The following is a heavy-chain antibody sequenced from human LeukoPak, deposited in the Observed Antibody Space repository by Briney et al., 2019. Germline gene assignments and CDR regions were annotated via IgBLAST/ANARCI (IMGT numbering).Heavy chain of an antibody. Sequence: GASVKVSCKASGYTFTSYAIHWVRQAPGQRLEWIGWISAGNGNTKYSQNFQGRVTFISNTSATTAFMELSSLRSEDAAVHYCARDSGSGNNDYWGQGTLVTVSS. D-gene: IGHD1-26*01. CDR3: ARDSGSGNNDY. J-gene: IGHJ4*02. CDR1: GYTFTSYA. CDR2: ISAGNGNT. V-gene: IGHV1-3*01.